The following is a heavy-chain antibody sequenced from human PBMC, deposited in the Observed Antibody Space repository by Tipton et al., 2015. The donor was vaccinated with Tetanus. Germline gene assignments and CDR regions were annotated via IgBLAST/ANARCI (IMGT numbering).Heavy chain of an antibody. J-gene: IGHJ5*02. D-gene: IGHD3-3*01. CDR2: ISGSSAYI. Sequence: SLRLSCAASGFTFSTYSMNWVRQAPGKGLEWVSSISGSSAYIYYADSLKGRFSVSRDNAKSSLDLQMNSLRVEDTGVYYCARDSTAYTFGSNWFDTWGQGTLVTLSS. CDR3: ARDSTAYTFGSNWFDT. V-gene: IGHV3-21*01. CDR1: GFTFSTYS.